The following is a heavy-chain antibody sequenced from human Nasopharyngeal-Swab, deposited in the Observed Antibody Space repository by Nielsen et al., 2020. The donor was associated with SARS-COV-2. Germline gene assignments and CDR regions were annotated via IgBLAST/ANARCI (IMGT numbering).Heavy chain of an antibody. V-gene: IGHV1-2*06. CDR2: INPNSGGT. CDR1: GYTFTSYD. CDR3: AASSSSWYLTFDY. Sequence: ASVKVSCKASGYTFTSYDINWVRQAPGQGLECMGRINPNSGGTNYAQKFQGRVTMTRDTSISTAYMELTRLRSDDTAVYYCAASSSSWYLTFDYWGQGTLVTVSS. J-gene: IGHJ4*02. D-gene: IGHD6-13*01.